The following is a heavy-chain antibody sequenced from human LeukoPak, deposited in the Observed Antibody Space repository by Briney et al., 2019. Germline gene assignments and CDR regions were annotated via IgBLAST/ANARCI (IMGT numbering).Heavy chain of an antibody. Sequence: PGGSLRLSCAASGFTFSSYWMSWVRQAPGKALEYVLGINGDGDITYNSVKDVNSMGDRFTISRDNSKNILYLQMGSLRAEDMAVYYCAREGPSSGPGDLDYWGQGTLVTVSS. CDR2: INGDGDIT. V-gene: IGHV3-64*01. D-gene: IGHD6-6*01. CDR3: AREGPSSGPGDLDY. CDR1: GFTFSSYW. J-gene: IGHJ4*02.